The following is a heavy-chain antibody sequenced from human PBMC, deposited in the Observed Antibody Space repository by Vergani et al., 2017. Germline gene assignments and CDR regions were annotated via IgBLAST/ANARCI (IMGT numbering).Heavy chain of an antibody. CDR2: IDPSDSYT. CDR3: ARQLELEPYYYYYGMDV. J-gene: IGHJ6*02. D-gene: IGHD1-1*01. Sequence: EVQLVQSGAEVKKPGESLRISCKGSGYSFTSYWISWVRQMPGKGLEWMGRIDPSDSYTNYSPSFQGHVTISADKSISTAYLRWSSLKASDTAMYYCARQLELEPYYYYYGMDVWGQGTTVTVSS. V-gene: IGHV5-10-1*03. CDR1: GYSFTSYW.